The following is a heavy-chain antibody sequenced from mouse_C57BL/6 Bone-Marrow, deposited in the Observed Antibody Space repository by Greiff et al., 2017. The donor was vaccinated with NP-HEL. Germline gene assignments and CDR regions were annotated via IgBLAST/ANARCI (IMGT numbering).Heavy chain of an antibody. CDR1: GYTFTSYW. CDR2: IDPSDSYT. V-gene: IGHV1-59*01. J-gene: IGHJ3*01. CDR3: APSWFAY. Sequence: QVQLKQPGAELVRPGTSVKLSCKASGYTFTSYWMHWVKQRPGQGLEWIGVIDPSDSYTNYNQKFKGKATLTVDTSSSTAYMQLSSLTSEDSAVYYCAPSWFAYWGQGTLVTVSA.